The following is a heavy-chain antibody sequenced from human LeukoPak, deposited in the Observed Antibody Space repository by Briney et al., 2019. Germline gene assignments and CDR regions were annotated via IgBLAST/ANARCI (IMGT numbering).Heavy chain of an antibody. CDR2: IKQDGSEK. J-gene: IGHJ4*02. Sequence: GGSLRLSCAASGFTFSSYWMNWVRQAPGKGLEWVANIKQDGSEKYYVDSVKGRFTISRDNAENSLYLQMNSLRAEDTAVYYCARDLASTYYYDSSTALGYWGQGTLVTVSS. V-gene: IGHV3-7*01. D-gene: IGHD3-22*01. CDR1: GFTFSSYW. CDR3: ARDLASTYYYDSSTALGY.